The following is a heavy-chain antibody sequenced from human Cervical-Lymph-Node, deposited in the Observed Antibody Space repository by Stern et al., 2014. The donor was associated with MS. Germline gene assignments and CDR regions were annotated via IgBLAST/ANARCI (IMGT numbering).Heavy chain of an antibody. CDR2: IYSGGST. J-gene: IGHJ6*02. Sequence: EVQLVESGGGLIQPGGSLRLSCAASGFTVSSNYMSWVRQAPGKGLEWVSVIYSGGSTYYADSVKGRFTISRDNSKNTLYLQMNSLRAEDTAVYYCARDGGATPFRYGMDVWGQGTTVTVSS. D-gene: IGHD1-26*01. V-gene: IGHV3-53*01. CDR1: GFTVSSNY. CDR3: ARDGGATPFRYGMDV.